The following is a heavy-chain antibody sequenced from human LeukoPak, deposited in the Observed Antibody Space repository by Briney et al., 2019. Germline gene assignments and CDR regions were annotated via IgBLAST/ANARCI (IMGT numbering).Heavy chain of an antibody. CDR3: ARLGWFGELLYGWFDP. Sequence: ASVKLSCKPSVDTFSSYAISWVRQAPGQGHEWMGRIIPILGIANYAQKFQGRVTITADKSTSTAYMELSSLRSEETAVFYCARLGWFGELLYGWFDPWGQGTLVTVSS. CDR1: VDTFSSYA. J-gene: IGHJ5*02. D-gene: IGHD3-10*01. V-gene: IGHV1-69*04. CDR2: IIPILGIA.